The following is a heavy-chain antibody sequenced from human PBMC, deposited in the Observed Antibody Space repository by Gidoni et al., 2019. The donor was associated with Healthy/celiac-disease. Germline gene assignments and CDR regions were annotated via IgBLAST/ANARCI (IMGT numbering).Heavy chain of an antibody. CDR1: GFPFSSYG. V-gene: IGHV3-33*01. Sequence: QVQLVESGGGVVQPGRSLRLSCAASGFPFSSYGMHWVRQAPGKGLECVAVIWYDGSNKYYADSVKGRFTISRDNSKNTLYLQMNSLRAEDTAVYYCARDDGDLIDYWGQGTLVTVSS. D-gene: IGHD4-17*01. J-gene: IGHJ4*02. CDR2: IWYDGSNK. CDR3: ARDDGDLIDY.